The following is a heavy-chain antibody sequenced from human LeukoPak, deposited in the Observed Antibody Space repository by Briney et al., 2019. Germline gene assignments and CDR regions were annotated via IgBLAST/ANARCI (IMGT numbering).Heavy chain of an antibody. CDR2: ISYDGSNK. V-gene: IGHV3-30*04. Sequence: GGSLRLSCAASGFTFSSYAMHWVRQAPGKGLEWVAVISYDGSNKYYADSVKGRFTISRDNSKNTLYLQMNSLRAEDTAVYYCAKEYCSGGSCPYYYYYYMDVWGKGTTVTISS. CDR1: GFTFSSYA. D-gene: IGHD2-15*01. J-gene: IGHJ6*03. CDR3: AKEYCSGGSCPYYYYYYMDV.